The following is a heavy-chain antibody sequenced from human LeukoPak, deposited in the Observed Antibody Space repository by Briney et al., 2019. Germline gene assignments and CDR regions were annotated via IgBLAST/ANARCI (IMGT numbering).Heavy chain of an antibody. Sequence: SETLSLTFTVSGGSISSYYWSWIRQPPGKGLEWIGYIYYSGSTNYNPSLKSRVTISVDTSKNQFSLKLSSVTAADTAVYYCARSTLDSSSWYRNWYFDLWGRGTLVTVSS. D-gene: IGHD6-13*01. CDR3: ARSTLDSSSWYRNWYFDL. CDR1: GGSISSYY. J-gene: IGHJ2*01. CDR2: IYYSGST. V-gene: IGHV4-59*01.